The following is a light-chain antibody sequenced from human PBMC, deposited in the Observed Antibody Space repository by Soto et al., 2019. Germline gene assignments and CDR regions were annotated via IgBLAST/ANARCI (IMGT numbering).Light chain of an antibody. V-gene: IGKV3-20*01. J-gene: IGKJ1*01. CDR1: QSVSSNY. CDR2: DAS. CDR3: QQYGDSPRT. Sequence: EIVLTQSPGTLSLSPGDRASLSCRASQSVSSNYLAWYQQRPGQVPTLLIYDASNRATGIPDRFSGSGSGTDFTLTISSLEPEDFALYYCQQYGDSPRTFGQGTKVEV.